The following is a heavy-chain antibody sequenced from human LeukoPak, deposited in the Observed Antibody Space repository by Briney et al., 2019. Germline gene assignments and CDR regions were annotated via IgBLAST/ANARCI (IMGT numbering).Heavy chain of an antibody. V-gene: IGHV3-48*03. CDR2: IGSSGDSST. Sequence: GGSLRLSCEASGFKFNDYDIEWIRQPPGRELEWLSSIGSSGDSSTYYADSVKGRFTISRDNAKNTVYLHLNSLRAEDTAVYYCVRDIVDCGSYTCPSWFDPWGQGTLVTVSS. CDR3: VRDIVDCGSYTCPSWFDP. D-gene: IGHD2-2*01. CDR1: GFKFNDYD. J-gene: IGHJ5*02.